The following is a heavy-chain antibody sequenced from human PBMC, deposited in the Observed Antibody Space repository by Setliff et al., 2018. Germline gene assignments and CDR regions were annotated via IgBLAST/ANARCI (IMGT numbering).Heavy chain of an antibody. J-gene: IGHJ6*03. V-gene: IGHV4-39*02. CDR3: ARDRATVIRGVTSFFYYYMDV. CDR1: GASISSGTYY. Sequence: SETLSLTCTVSGASISSGTYYWAWIRQPPGKGLEWIGRIHYRGTTYSNASLASRLTISVSMAKNQCSLKLTSVTAADTAVYYCARDRATVIRGVTSFFYYYMDVWGGGTTVTVSS. CDR2: IHYRGTT. D-gene: IGHD3-10*01.